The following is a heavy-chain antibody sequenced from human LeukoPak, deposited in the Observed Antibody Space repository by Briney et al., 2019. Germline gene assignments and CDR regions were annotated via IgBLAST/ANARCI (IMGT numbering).Heavy chain of an antibody. J-gene: IGHJ4*02. CDR2: ISYDGSNK. V-gene: IGHV3-30*18. D-gene: IGHD3-9*01. CDR1: GFTFSSDG. CDR3: AKGLGDILTGQPFDY. Sequence: GGSLRLSCAASGFTFSSDGMHWVRGAPGTGLGGVAVISYDGSNKFYADSVKGRFTISRDNSKNTLYLQMNSLRAEDTAVYYCAKGLGDILTGQPFDYWGQGTLVTVSS.